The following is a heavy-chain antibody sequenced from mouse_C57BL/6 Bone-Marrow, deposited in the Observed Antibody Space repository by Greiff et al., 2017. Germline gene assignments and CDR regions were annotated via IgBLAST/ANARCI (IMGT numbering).Heavy chain of an antibody. V-gene: IGHV5-17*01. CDR3: ARGYGSSSWFAY. CDR1: GFTFSDYG. Sequence: EVQLVESGGGLVKPGGSLKLSCAASGFTFSDYGMHWVRQAPEKGLEWVAYISSGSSTIYYADTVKGRFPISRDNAKNTLFLQMTSLRSEDTAMYYCARGYGSSSWFAYWGQGTLVTVSA. D-gene: IGHD1-1*01. J-gene: IGHJ3*01. CDR2: ISSGSSTI.